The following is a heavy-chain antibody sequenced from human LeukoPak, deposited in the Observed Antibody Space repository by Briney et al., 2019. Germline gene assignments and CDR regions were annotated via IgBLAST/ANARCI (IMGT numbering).Heavy chain of an antibody. Sequence: KSSETLSLTCAGYSGSFSGYYWSWIRQPPGKGLEWIGEINRSGSTNYNPSLKSRVTISVDTSKNQFSLKLSSVTAADTAVYYCARALGYCSSTSCPRRYYYGMDVWGQGTTVTVSS. CDR1: SGSFSGYY. J-gene: IGHJ6*02. V-gene: IGHV4-34*01. CDR3: ARALGYCSSTSCPRRYYYGMDV. D-gene: IGHD2-2*01. CDR2: INRSGST.